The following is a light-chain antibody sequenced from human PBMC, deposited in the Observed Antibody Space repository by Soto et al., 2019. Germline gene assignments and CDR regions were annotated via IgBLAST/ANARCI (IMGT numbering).Light chain of an antibody. CDR1: QTISRY. CDR2: AAS. Sequence: DVQMIQSRASRSASVGDRVTITCRTSQTISRYLNWCQQKPGKAPKILIYAASSLQSGVPSRFSGSGSGTDFTLTISSLQPEDFASYYCQQSLRTLLTFGGGTKV. CDR3: QQSLRTLLT. V-gene: IGKV1-39*01. J-gene: IGKJ4*01.